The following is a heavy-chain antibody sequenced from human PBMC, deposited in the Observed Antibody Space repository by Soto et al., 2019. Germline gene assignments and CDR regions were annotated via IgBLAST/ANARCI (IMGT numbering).Heavy chain of an antibody. CDR1: GFTFDSCA. CDR3: AKGKTSGWYYFDF. D-gene: IGHD6-19*01. J-gene: IGHJ4*02. V-gene: IGHV3-23*01. Sequence: VQILESGGGLVQPGGSLRPSCAASGFTFDSCAMSWVRQAPGKGLEWILGISGSGGSTYYADSVKGRFTISRDNSKNTLYLQMNSLRADDTAIYYCAKGKTSGWYYFDFWGQGTPVTVSA. CDR2: ISGSGGST.